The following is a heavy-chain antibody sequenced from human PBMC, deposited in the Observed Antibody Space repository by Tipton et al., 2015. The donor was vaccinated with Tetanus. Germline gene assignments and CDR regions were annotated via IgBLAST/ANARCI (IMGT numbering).Heavy chain of an antibody. V-gene: IGHV3-30*18. D-gene: IGHD6-13*01. CDR1: GFTFSSYG. J-gene: IGHJ4*02. CDR2: ISYDGSNK. Sequence: SLRLSCAASGFTFSSYGMHWVRQAPGKGLEWVAVISYDGSNKYYADSVKGRFTISRDNSKNTLYLQMNSLRAEDTAVYYCAKDYIAAAGARYYFDYWGQGTLVTVSS. CDR3: AKDYIAAAGARYYFDY.